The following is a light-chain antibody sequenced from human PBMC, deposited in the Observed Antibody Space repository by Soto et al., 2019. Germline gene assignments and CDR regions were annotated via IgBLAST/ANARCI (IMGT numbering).Light chain of an antibody. CDR3: QQYGSSPGT. V-gene: IGKV3-20*01. J-gene: IGKJ1*01. CDR1: QSVVHNY. CDR2: GAS. Sequence: EIVMTQSPATLSVSPGERATLSCRASQSVVHNYLAWYQQRPGQAPRLLILGASSRAAGIPDRFSGRGSGTDFTLTISRLEPEDFAVYYCQQYGSSPGTFGQGTKVDIK.